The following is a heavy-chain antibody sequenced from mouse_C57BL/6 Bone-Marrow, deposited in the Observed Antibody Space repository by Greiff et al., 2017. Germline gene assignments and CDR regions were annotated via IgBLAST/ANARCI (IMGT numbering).Heavy chain of an antibody. CDR1: GFTFSSYG. CDR3: ARHYCFYFYAMDY. V-gene: IGHV5-6*01. CDR2: IRSGGSYT. D-gene: IGHD1-1*01. Sequence: EVQLVESGGDLVKPGGSLKLSCAASGFTFSSYGMSWVRQTPDKRLEWVATIRSGGSYTYYPDSVKGRFTISRDNAKNTLYMQMSSLKSEDTAMYYCARHYCFYFYAMDYWGQGTSVTVSS. J-gene: IGHJ4*01.